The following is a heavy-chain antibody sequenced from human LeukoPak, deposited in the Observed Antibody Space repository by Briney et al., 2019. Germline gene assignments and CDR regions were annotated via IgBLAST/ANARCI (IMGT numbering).Heavy chain of an antibody. CDR1: GGSISSSSYY. J-gene: IGHJ3*02. Sequence: SETLSLTCTVSGGSISSSSYYWGWIRQPPGKGLEWIGSIYYSGSTYYNPSLKSRVTISVDTSKNQFSLKLSSVTAADTAVYYCARPRGIVVVPAAMGAFDIWGQGTMVTVSS. D-gene: IGHD2-2*01. CDR2: IYYSGST. V-gene: IGHV4-39*01. CDR3: ARPRGIVVVPAAMGAFDI.